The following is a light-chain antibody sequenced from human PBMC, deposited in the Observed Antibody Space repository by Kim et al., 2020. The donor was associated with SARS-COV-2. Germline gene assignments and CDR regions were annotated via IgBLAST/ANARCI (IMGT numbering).Light chain of an antibody. Sequence: AAVGDRVPITCRASQDISNYLAWFQLKPGKAPKLLIYAASALQPGVPSRFSGSGSGTDFTLTVTSLQPEDVATYYCQKCDSAPWTFGQGTKVDIK. CDR2: AAS. J-gene: IGKJ1*01. V-gene: IGKV1-27*01. CDR3: QKCDSAPWT. CDR1: QDISNY.